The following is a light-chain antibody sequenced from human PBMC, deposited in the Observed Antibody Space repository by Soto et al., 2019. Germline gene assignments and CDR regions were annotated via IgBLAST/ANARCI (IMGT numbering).Light chain of an antibody. Sequence: DIQMTQSPSSVSASVGDRVTITCRASQGIGGWLAWYQQKPGEVPKLLIYAASSLQRGVPLRFRGSGSGTDFTLTISSLQPEDGATYYCQPSDRPPLTFGGGTKVEI. J-gene: IGKJ4*01. CDR2: AAS. V-gene: IGKV1-12*01. CDR1: QGIGGW. CDR3: QPSDRPPLT.